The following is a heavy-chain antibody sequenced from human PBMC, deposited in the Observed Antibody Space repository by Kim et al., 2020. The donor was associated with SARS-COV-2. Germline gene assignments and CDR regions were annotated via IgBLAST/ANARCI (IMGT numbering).Heavy chain of an antibody. CDR2: INPNSGGT. D-gene: IGHD6-6*01. V-gene: IGHV1-2*06. CDR3: ATARSYYFDH. J-gene: IGHJ4*02. Sequence: ASVKVSCKASGYTFTGYYIHWVRRAPGQGLEWMGRINPNSGGTNNAHNFQGRVTMTRDTSISTAYMELSRLRSDDTAVYYCATARSYYFDHWGQGTLVTVSS. CDR1: GYTFTGYY.